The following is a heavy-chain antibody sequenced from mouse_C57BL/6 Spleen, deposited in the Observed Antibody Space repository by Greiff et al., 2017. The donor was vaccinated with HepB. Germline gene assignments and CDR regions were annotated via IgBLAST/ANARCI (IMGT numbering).Heavy chain of an antibody. D-gene: IGHD2-3*01. CDR1: GYTFTSYW. V-gene: IGHV1-53*01. CDR2: INPSNGGT. Sequence: VKLQQPGTELVKPGASVKLSCKASGYTFTSYWMHWVKQRPGQGLEWIGNINPSNGGTNYNEKFKSKATLTVDKSSSTAYMQLSSLTSEDSAVYYCAREALYDGYTYYFDYWGQGTTLTVSS. J-gene: IGHJ2*01. CDR3: AREALYDGYTYYFDY.